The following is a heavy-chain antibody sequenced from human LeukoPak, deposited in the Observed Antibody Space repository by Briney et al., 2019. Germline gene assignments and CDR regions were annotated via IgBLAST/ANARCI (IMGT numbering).Heavy chain of an antibody. CDR3: AREAQVGGALQS. J-gene: IGHJ5*02. Sequence: GGSLRLSCAASGFIFSAYWMHWVRQPPGKGLVWVSRMKTDGSRTMYADFLQGRFTISRDTAKNTLFLQRTSLRAENTAVYYCAREAQVGGALQSWGQGTLVTVSS. D-gene: IGHD1-26*01. CDR2: MKTDGSRT. V-gene: IGHV3-74*03. CDR1: GFIFSAYW.